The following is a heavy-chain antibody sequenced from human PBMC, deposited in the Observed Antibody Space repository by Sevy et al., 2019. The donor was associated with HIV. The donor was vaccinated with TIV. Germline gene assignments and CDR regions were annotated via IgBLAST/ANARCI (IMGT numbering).Heavy chain of an antibody. CDR2: ISYDGSNK. D-gene: IGHD2-21*02. CDR3: ARGEGDLDY. Sequence: GESLKISCAASGFTFSSYAMHWVRQAPGKGLEWVAVISYDGSNKYYADSVKGRFTISRDNSKNTLYLQMNSLRAEDTAVYYCARGEGDLDYWGQGTLVTVSS. V-gene: IGHV3-30-3*01. CDR1: GFTFSSYA. J-gene: IGHJ4*02.